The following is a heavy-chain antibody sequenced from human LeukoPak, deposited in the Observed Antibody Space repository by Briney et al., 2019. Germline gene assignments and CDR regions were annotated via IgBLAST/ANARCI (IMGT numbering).Heavy chain of an antibody. CDR2: IFYSGDT. V-gene: IGHV4-59*05. Sequence: PSETLSLTCTVSGGSINSYYWSWIRQPPGKGLEWIGSIFYSGDTYYNASLKSRVNISVDTSKKHFSLKLTSVTSADTAVYYCARRTSGGGLFDYWGQGTLVTVSS. CDR1: GGSINSYY. D-gene: IGHD3-10*01. CDR3: ARRTSGGGLFDY. J-gene: IGHJ4*02.